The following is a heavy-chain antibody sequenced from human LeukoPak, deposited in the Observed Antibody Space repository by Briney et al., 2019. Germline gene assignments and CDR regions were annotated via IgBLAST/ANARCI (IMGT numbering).Heavy chain of an antibody. CDR2: ISGSGGST. J-gene: IGHJ4*02. V-gene: IGHV3-23*01. CDR1: GFTFSSYA. D-gene: IGHD3-22*01. Sequence: GGSLRLSCAASGFTFSSYAMSWVRQAPGKGLEWVSAISGSGGSTYYADSVKGRFTISRDNSKNTLYLQMNSLRAEDTAVYYCAKGGHYYDSSYHDYWGQGTLVTVSS. CDR3: AKGGHYYDSSYHDY.